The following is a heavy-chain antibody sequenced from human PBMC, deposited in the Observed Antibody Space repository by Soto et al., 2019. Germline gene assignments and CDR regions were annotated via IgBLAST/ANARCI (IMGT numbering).Heavy chain of an antibody. CDR2: ISGRGDIT. Sequence: GGSLRLSCAASGFTFNNYAMTWVRQAPGKGLEWVSTISGRGDITYYADSVKGRFSISRDNSKNTLYLQMNSLRAEDTAVYFFASTSRPLIAGPIAFDIWGRRPFDIVS. V-gene: IGHV3-23*01. CDR1: GFTFNNYA. D-gene: IGHD6-13*01. CDR3: ASTSRPLIAGPIAFDI. J-gene: IGHJ3*02.